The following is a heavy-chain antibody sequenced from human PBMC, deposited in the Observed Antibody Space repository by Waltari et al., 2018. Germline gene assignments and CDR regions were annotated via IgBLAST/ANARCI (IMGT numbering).Heavy chain of an antibody. D-gene: IGHD5-12*01. V-gene: IGHV1-2*02. J-gene: IGHJ6*02. CDR1: GYTFTGYY. Sequence: QVQLVQSGAEVKKPGASVKVSCKASGYTFTGYYMPWVRQAPGQGLEWMGWTNPNSGGTNYAQKFQGRGTMTRDTSISTAYMELSRLRSDDTAVYYCARVWGYSGYDQMDVWGQGTTVTVSS. CDR2: TNPNSGGT. CDR3: ARVWGYSGYDQMDV.